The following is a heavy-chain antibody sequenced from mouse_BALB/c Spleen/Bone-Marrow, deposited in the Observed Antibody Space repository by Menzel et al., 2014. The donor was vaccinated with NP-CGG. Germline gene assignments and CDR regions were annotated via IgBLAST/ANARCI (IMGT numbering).Heavy chain of an antibody. CDR2: INPYNGGI. CDR1: GYSFTGYT. Sequence: EVQLVESGPELVKPGASMKISCKASGYSFTGYTMNWVKQSHGKNLEWIGLINPYNGGISYNQKFKGKATLTVDKSSSTAYMELNSLTSEDSAVYYCARGIYYGNYFDYWGQGTTLTVSS. D-gene: IGHD2-1*01. V-gene: IGHV1-19*01. J-gene: IGHJ2*01. CDR3: ARGIYYGNYFDY.